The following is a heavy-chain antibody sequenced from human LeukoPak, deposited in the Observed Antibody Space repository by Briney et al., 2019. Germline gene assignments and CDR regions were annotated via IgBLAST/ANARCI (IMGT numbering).Heavy chain of an antibody. J-gene: IGHJ3*02. CDR1: GFTFCSYS. D-gene: IGHD6-13*01. V-gene: IGHV3-21*01. CDR3: ARELKQLAPDAFDI. CDR2: ISSSSSYI. Sequence: GGSLRLSCAASGFTFCSYSMNWVRQAPGKGLEWVSSISSSSSYIYYADSVKGRFTISRDNAKNSLYLQMNSLRAEDTAVYYCARELKQLAPDAFDIWGQGTMVTVSS.